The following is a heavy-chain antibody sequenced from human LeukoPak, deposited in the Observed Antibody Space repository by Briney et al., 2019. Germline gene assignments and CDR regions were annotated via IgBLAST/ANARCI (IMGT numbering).Heavy chain of an antibody. V-gene: IGHV3-64*01. Sequence: GGSLRLSCAASGFTFSTYAMHWVRQAPGKGLEYVAAISNKGDYTHYANSVKGRFTISRDNSKNTLYLEMGSLRAEDMAVYYCARPSSSGWYAPFFWGQGTLVTVSS. CDR1: GFTFSTYA. CDR2: ISNKGDYT. D-gene: IGHD6-19*01. CDR3: ARPSSSGWYAPFF. J-gene: IGHJ4*02.